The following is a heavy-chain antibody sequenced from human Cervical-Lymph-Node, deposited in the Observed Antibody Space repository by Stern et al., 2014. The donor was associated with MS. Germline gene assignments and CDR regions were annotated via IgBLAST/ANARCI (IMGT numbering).Heavy chain of an antibody. D-gene: IGHD2-21*02. V-gene: IGHV5-51*01. CDR1: GYSFTTYY. CDR2: IYPGDSDP. CDR3: ARAMVVTAHLSFDI. Sequence: VQLVQSGAEVKTPGESLKISCKGSGYSFTTYYIGWVRQMPGKGLEWMGSIYPGDSDPRYSPSFQGQVTISADKSISTAYLQWSSLQASDTAMYYCARAMVVTAHLSFDIWGQGTLVTVSS. J-gene: IGHJ4*02.